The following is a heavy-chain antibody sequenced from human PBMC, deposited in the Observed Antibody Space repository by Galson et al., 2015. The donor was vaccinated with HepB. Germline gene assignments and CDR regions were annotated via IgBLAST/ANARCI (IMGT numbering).Heavy chain of an antibody. CDR3: AEGRQSLTSCLDY. D-gene: IGHD2-2*01. V-gene: IGHV3-23*01. Sequence: SLRLSCAASRFTFSSYAMTWVRQVPGKGLEWVSTIGGSGRNRYYSESVKGRFTISRDNSKNTLYLQMNSLRAEDTATYYCAEGRQSLTSCLDYWGQGILVTVSS. CDR2: IGGSGRNR. J-gene: IGHJ4*02. CDR1: RFTFSSYA.